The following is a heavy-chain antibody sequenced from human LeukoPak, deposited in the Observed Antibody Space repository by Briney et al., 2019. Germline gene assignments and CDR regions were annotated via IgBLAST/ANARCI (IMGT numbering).Heavy chain of an antibody. CDR1: GFTFSGST. J-gene: IGHJ4*02. CDR3: TRASTVTTDN. V-gene: IGHV3-73*01. D-gene: IGHD4-17*01. CDR2: IRTKPNSYAT. Sequence: GGSLRLSCAASGFTFSGSTMHWVRQASGKGLEWVGHIRTKPNSYATTYAASVEGRFTISRDDSKNTAYLQMNSLKTEDSAVYYCTRASTVTTDNWGQGTLVTVSS.